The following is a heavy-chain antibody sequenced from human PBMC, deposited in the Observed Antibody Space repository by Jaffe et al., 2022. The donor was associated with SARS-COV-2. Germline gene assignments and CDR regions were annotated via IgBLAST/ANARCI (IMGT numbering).Heavy chain of an antibody. J-gene: IGHJ4*02. CDR2: ISYDGSNK. Sequence: QVQLVESGGGVVQPGRSLRLSCAASGFTFSSYGMHWVRQAPGKGLEWVAVISYDGSNKYYADSVKGRFTISRDNSKNTLYLQMNSLRAEDTAVYYCAKDYYYDSSGQPPPGDWGQGTLVTVSS. CDR3: AKDYYYDSSGQPPPGD. V-gene: IGHV3-30*18. D-gene: IGHD3-22*01. CDR1: GFTFSSYG.